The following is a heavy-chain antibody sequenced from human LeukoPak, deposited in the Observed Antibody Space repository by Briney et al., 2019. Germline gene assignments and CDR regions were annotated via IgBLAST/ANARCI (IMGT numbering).Heavy chain of an antibody. CDR3: AREMGLLGYCSSTSCLFDAFDI. D-gene: IGHD2-2*01. CDR1: GYTFTGYY. V-gene: IGHV1-2*02. J-gene: IGHJ3*02. CDR2: LNPNSCGT. Sequence: GASEKVLCKAAGYTFTGYYMQGVRQAAGQGLEWMEWLNPNSCGTNYAQVCKGRFTMTMHTSISTAYMELSRLRSDDTAVYYCAREMGLLGYCSSTSCLFDAFDIWGQGTMVTVSS.